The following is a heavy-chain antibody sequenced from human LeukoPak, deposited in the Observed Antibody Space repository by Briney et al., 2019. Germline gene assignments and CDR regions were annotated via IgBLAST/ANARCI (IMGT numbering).Heavy chain of an antibody. CDR1: GGTFSSYA. D-gene: IGHD5-18*01. Sequence: ASVQVSCKASGGTFSSYAISWVRQAPGQGLEWMGRIIPILGIANYAQKFQGRVTITADKSTSTAYMELSSLRSEDTAVYYCARPPLTADSAFDIWGQGTMVTVSS. CDR3: ARPPLTADSAFDI. CDR2: IIPILGIA. J-gene: IGHJ3*02. V-gene: IGHV1-69*04.